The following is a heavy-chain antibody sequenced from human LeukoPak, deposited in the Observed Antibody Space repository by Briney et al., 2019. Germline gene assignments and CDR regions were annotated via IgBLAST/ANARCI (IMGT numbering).Heavy chain of an antibody. CDR3: TREPPYYDSSGYYFGYYYGMDV. J-gene: IGHJ6*02. CDR2: IRSKAYGGTP. Sequence: GRSLRLSCIASGFTFGDYAMSWVRQAPGKGLEWVGFIRSKAYGGTPEYAASVKGRFTISRDDSKSIAYLQMDSLKTEDTAVYYCTREPPYYDSSGYYFGYYYGMDVWGQGTTVTVSS. D-gene: IGHD3-22*01. CDR1: GFTFGDYA. V-gene: IGHV3-49*04.